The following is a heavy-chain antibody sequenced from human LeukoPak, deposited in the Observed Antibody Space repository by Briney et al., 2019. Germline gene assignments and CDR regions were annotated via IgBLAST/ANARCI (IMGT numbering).Heavy chain of an antibody. J-gene: IGHJ5*02. Sequence: PSETLSLTCTVSGGSISSSSYYWGWIRQPPGKGLEWIGSIYYSGSTYYNPSLKSRVIISVDTSKNQFSLKLSSVTAADTAVYYCARALGTRSPQQPVDWFDPWGQGTLVTVSS. D-gene: IGHD6-13*01. CDR2: IYYSGST. CDR3: ARALGTRSPQQPVDWFDP. CDR1: GGSISSSSYY. V-gene: IGHV4-39*07.